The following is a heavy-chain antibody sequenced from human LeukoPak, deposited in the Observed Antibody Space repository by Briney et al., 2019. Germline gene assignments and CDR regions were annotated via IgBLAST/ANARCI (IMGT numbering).Heavy chain of an antibody. J-gene: IGHJ4*02. D-gene: IGHD3-10*01. Sequence: GGSLRLSCAASGFTFSSYVMNWVRQAPGKGLEWVSGISDSGGSTYYADSVKGRFTISRDNSKNTLYLQMNSLRAEDTAVYYCAKLLGRAADYWGQGTLVTVSS. CDR2: ISDSGGST. CDR1: GFTFSSYV. CDR3: AKLLGRAADY. V-gene: IGHV3-23*01.